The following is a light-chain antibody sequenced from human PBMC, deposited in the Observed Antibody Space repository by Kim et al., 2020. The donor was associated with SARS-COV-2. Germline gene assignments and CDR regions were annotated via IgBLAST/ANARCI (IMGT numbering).Light chain of an antibody. Sequence: DIQMTQSPSTLSASAGDRVTITCRASQSISNWLAWYQQKPGKAPKLLISKASSLESGVPARFSGSGSGTEFTLTISSLQPDDFATYYCQQYTSQSLITFGGGTKVDIK. CDR2: KAS. CDR1: QSISNW. V-gene: IGKV1-5*03. J-gene: IGKJ4*01. CDR3: QQYTSQSLIT.